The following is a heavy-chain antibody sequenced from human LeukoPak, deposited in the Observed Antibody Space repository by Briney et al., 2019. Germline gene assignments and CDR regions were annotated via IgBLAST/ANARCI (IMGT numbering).Heavy chain of an antibody. CDR1: GGSFSGYY. CDR3: ARRRSGGKGMDV. V-gene: IGHV4-34*01. J-gene: IGHJ6*04. CDR2: INHSGST. Sequence: SETLSLTCAAYGGSFSGYYWRWIRQPPGKGLEWVGEINHSGSTNYNPSLKSRVTISVDTSKNQFSLKLSSVTAADTAVFYCARRRSGGKGMDVWGKGTTVTVSS. D-gene: IGHD2-15*01.